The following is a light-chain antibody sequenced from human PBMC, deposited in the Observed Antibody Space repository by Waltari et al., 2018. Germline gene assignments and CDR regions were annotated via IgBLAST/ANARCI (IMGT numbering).Light chain of an antibody. CDR1: SSDIGGYNY. CDR2: GVY. V-gene: IGLV2-11*01. J-gene: IGLJ2*01. Sequence: QSALTQPRSVSGSPGQSVTISCTGTSSDIGGYNYVSWYQQHPGKAPKLRVYGVYKRPSGVPDRFSGSKSGNTASLTISGLQAEDEADYYCCSYAGSNNLGVFGGGTKLTVL. CDR3: CSYAGSNNLGV.